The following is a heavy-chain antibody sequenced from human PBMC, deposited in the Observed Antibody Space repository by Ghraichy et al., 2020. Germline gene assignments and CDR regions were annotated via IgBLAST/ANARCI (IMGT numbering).Heavy chain of an antibody. CDR3: ARASPFSGAAAGITGKSLYYYSYGMDV. Sequence: SETLSLTCTVSGGSISSGGYYWSWIRQHPGKGLEWIGYIYYSGSTYYNPSLKSRVTISVDTSKNQLSLKLSSVTAADTAVYYCARASPFSGAAAGITGKSLYYYSYGMDVWGQGTTVTVSS. V-gene: IGHV4-31*03. J-gene: IGHJ6*02. CDR1: GGSISSGGYY. D-gene: IGHD6-13*01. CDR2: IYYSGST.